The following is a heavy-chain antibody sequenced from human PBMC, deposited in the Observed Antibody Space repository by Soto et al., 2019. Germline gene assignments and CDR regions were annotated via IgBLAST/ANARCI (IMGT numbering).Heavy chain of an antibody. J-gene: IGHJ4*02. V-gene: IGHV3-30*18. CDR2: ISYDGSNK. D-gene: IGHD5-12*01. Sequence: GFTFSSYGMHWVRQAPGKGLEWVEVISYDGSNKYYADSVKGRFTISRDNSKNTLYLQMNSLRAEDSVFYYCAKVPSRDGYWLDYWGQGTLVTVSS. CDR3: AKVPSRDGYWLDY. CDR1: GFTFSSYG.